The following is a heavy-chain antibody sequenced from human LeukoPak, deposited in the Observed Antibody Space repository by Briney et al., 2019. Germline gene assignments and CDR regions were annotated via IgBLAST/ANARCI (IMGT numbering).Heavy chain of an antibody. J-gene: IGHJ4*02. CDR1: GFRFSSYD. Sequence: PGGSLRLSCAASGFRFSSYDIHWVRQAPGKGLEWVTFIDSDGTKEYYADSVKGRLTISRDNSKNAVYVQRDTVRAEDTAVYYCAKEGSGLYYLDYWGQGTVVTVSS. D-gene: IGHD6-19*01. V-gene: IGHV3-30*02. CDR2: IDSDGTKE. CDR3: AKEGSGLYYLDY.